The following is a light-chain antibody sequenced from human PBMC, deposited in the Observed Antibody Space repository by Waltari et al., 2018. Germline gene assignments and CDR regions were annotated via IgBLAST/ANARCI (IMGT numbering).Light chain of an antibody. CDR3: QSYDSSNSVV. CDR1: RGSIASNY. Sequence: NFMLTQPHSVSESPGKTVTISCTGSRGSIASNYIQWSQQRPGSAPTTVIYGDNQRPSGVPDRFSGSIDSSSNSASLTISGLKTEDEADYYCQSYDSSNSVVFGGGTKLTVL. J-gene: IGLJ2*01. V-gene: IGLV6-57*02. CDR2: GDN.